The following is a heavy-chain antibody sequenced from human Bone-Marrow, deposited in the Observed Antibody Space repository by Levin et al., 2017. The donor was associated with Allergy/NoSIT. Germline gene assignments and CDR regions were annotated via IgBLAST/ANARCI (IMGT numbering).Heavy chain of an antibody. CDR1: GFDVSGFSLESYA. J-gene: IGHJ6*02. CDR2: ISFDEKTK. CDR3: AKEGAPYHFRSGYPGINA. V-gene: IGHV3-30*18. Sequence: AGGSLRLSCEVSGFDVSGFSLESYAMHWVRQAPGKGLEWVAVISFDEKTKEYGDSVRGRFTISRDKSKSTLYLHMNSLRREDTAVYYCAKEGAPYHFRSGYPGINAWGQGTTVIVSS. D-gene: IGHD3-3*02.